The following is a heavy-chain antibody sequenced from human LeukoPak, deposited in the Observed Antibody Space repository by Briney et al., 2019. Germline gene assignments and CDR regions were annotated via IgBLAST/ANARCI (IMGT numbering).Heavy chain of an antibody. CDR1: GFTFSSYA. J-gene: IGHJ4*02. V-gene: IGHV3-23*01. Sequence: SGGSLRLSCAASGFTFSSYAMSWVRQAPGKELEWVSAISGSGGSTYYADSVKGRFTISRDNSKNTLYLQMNSLRAEDTAVYYCARYYYDSSGYTGRFDYWGQGTLVTVSS. CDR2: ISGSGGST. CDR3: ARYYYDSSGYTGRFDY. D-gene: IGHD3-22*01.